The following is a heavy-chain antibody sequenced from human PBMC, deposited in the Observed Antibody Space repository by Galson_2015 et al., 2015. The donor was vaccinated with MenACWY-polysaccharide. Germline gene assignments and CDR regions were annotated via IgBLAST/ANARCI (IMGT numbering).Heavy chain of an antibody. V-gene: IGHV4-59*01. Sequence: TLSLTCTLSGGSTRGYFWSWIRQSPGKGLEWVGYIHYSGSTKYTPSLKSRVTISIDTAKHQLSLRLNSVTAADTALYYCARTADHSGYVHAYDIWGQGTAVTVSS. CDR1: GGSTRGYF. CDR3: ARTADHSGYVHAYDI. D-gene: IGHD6-25*01. CDR2: IHYSGST. J-gene: IGHJ3*02.